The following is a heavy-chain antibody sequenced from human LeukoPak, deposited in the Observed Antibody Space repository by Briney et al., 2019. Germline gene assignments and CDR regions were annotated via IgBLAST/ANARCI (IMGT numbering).Heavy chain of an antibody. CDR2: ISLTGLT. D-gene: IGHD2-8*01. Sequence: PSETLSLTCGVSGGSISNTNWWSWVRPPPGQGLEWIGEISLTGLTLYNPSLESRVPVSLDKSKNQLSLNLTSVTAADTAVYYCSRENGAFSPFGYWGQGTLVTV. J-gene: IGHJ4*02. CDR3: SRENGAFSPFGY. CDR1: GGSISNTNW. V-gene: IGHV4-4*02.